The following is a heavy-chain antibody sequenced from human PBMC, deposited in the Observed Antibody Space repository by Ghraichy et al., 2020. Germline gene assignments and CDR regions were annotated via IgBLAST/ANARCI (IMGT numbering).Heavy chain of an antibody. CDR3: ARGAANAFDI. Sequence: GESLNISCAASGFTFSSYAMHWVRQAPGKGLEYVSAISSNGGSTYYADSVKGRFTISRDNSKNTLYLQMGSLRAEDMAVYYCARGAANAFDIWGQGTMVTVSS. J-gene: IGHJ3*02. V-gene: IGHV3-64*02. CDR2: ISSNGGST. CDR1: GFTFSSYA. D-gene: IGHD2-15*01.